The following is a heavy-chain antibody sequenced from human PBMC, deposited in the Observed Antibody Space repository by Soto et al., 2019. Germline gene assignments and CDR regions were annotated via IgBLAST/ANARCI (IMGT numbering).Heavy chain of an antibody. CDR2: INTGNGNT. D-gene: IGHD2-21*01. Sequence: QVPLVQSGAEVKKPGASVKVSCRASGYTFTSYAIHWVRQAPGQRLEWMGWINTGNGNTKYSQRFQGRVTITGDMTWTSAYMEVSSLRFEDTAVYYCARAVDAYNYLDYWGQGTLVTVSS. J-gene: IGHJ4*02. CDR1: GYTFTSYA. V-gene: IGHV1-3*04. CDR3: ARAVDAYNYLDY.